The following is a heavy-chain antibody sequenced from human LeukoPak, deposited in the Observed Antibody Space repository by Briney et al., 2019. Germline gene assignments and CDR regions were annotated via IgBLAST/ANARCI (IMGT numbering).Heavy chain of an antibody. CDR2: IKQDGSGK. D-gene: IGHD4-17*01. Sequence: PGGSLRLSCAASGFTFSSYWMSWVRQAPGKGLEWVANIKQDGSGKYYVDSVKGRFTISRDNAKNSLYLQMDSLRAEDTAVYYCARILRDYYYYMDVWGKGTTVTVSS. J-gene: IGHJ6*03. CDR3: ARILRDYYYYMDV. V-gene: IGHV3-7*01. CDR1: GFTFSSYW.